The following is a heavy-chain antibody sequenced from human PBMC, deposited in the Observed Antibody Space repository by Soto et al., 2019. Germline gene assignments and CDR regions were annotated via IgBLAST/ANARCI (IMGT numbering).Heavy chain of an antibody. V-gene: IGHV4-39*01. CDR1: GGSINSVSYY. CDR3: ATLWFGEGNY. Sequence: SETLSLTCTVSGGSINSVSYYWGWIRQPPGKGLEWIGSIYYSGSTYYNPSLKSRVTISVDTSKNQFSLKLSSVTAADTAVYYCATLWFGEGNYWGQGTLVTVSS. D-gene: IGHD3-10*01. CDR2: IYYSGST. J-gene: IGHJ4*02.